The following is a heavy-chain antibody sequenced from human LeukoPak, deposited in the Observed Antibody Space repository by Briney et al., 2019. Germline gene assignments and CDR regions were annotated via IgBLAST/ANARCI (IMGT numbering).Heavy chain of an antibody. CDR1: DGSISDYY. CDR2: IYTSGTT. CDR3: ARVRNALSWFDP. J-gene: IGHJ5*02. Sequence: SETLSLTCTVSDGSISDYYWTWIRQPAGKGLEWIGRIYTSGTTNYNPSLKSRVTMSLDTSKRQFSLKLSSVTAADTAVCYCARVRNALSWFDPWGQGTLVTVSS. D-gene: IGHD1-1*01. V-gene: IGHV4-4*07.